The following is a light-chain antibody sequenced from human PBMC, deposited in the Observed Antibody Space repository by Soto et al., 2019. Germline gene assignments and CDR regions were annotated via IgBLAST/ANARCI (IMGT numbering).Light chain of an antibody. CDR3: QQRSKWPVT. J-gene: IGKJ4*01. CDR2: DAS. CDR1: QSVSSSY. Sequence: EIVLTQSPGTLSLSPGERATLSCRASQSVSSSYLAWYQQKPGQAPRLLIYDASNRATGTPARFSGSGSGTDFTLTISSLEAEDFALYYCQQRSKWPVTFGGGTKVEIK. V-gene: IGKV3-11*01.